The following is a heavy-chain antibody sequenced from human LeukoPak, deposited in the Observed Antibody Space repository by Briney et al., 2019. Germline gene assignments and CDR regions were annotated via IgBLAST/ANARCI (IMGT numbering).Heavy chain of an antibody. CDR3: ARDPRLLDY. D-gene: IGHD3-3*01. J-gene: IGHJ4*02. Sequence: PGGSLRLSCAGSGFTFSDHYMTWIRQAPGKGLELFSYISTSGTSIYYADSVKGRFSISRDNAKNSLYLQMNSLRAEDTAVCYCARDPRLLDYWGQGTLVTVSS. CDR2: ISTSGTSI. V-gene: IGHV3-11*01. CDR1: GFTFSDHY.